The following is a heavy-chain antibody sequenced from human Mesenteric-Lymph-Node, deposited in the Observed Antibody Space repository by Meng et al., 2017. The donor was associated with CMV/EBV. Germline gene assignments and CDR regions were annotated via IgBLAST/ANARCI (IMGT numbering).Heavy chain of an antibody. J-gene: IGHJ3*02. Sequence: ASVKVSCKASGYTFTGYFMHWVRQAPGQGLEWMGWVNTNDGATNYAPKFQGRVTMTRDTSISTAYMELSSLRSDDTAVYYCARDYYHSSGYNWRGAFDIWGQGTMVTVSS. D-gene: IGHD3-22*01. V-gene: IGHV1-2*02. CDR3: ARDYYHSSGYNWRGAFDI. CDR2: VNTNDGAT. CDR1: GYTFTGYF.